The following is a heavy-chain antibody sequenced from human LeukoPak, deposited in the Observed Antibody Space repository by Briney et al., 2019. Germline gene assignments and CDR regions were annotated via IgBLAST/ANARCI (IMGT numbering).Heavy chain of an antibody. D-gene: IGHD6-19*01. Sequence: PGRSLRLSCAASGFTFDDYAMHWVRQAPGKGLEWVSGISWNSGSIGYADSVKGRFTISRDNAKNSLYLQMNSLRAKDTALYYCAKALIGCSSVVVLDYWGQGTLVTVSS. CDR1: GFTFDDYA. CDR3: AKALIGCSSVVVLDY. J-gene: IGHJ4*02. V-gene: IGHV3-9*01. CDR2: ISWNSGSI.